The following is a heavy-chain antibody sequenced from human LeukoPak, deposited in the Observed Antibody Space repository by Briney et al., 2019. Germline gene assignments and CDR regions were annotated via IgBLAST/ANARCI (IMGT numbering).Heavy chain of an antibody. CDR3: ARVDRYYFYLDV. Sequence: SVKVSCKASGGTSSTYTITWVRQAPGQGLEWMGGIIPIFRTPNYAQKFQGRVTITTDESTSTAYMELSSLKSEDTAIYYCARVDRYYFYLDVWGKGTTVTVSS. CDR1: GGTSSTYT. J-gene: IGHJ6*03. CDR2: IIPIFRTP. V-gene: IGHV1-69*05.